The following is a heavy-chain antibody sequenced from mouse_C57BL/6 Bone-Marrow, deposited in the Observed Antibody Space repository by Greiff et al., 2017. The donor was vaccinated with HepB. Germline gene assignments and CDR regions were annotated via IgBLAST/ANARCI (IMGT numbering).Heavy chain of an antibody. V-gene: IGHV1-49*01. CDR3: AKCKTTVVAYYFDY. CDR2: FTMYSDAT. D-gene: IGHD1-1*01. CDR1: YFAFMASA. Sequence: LQQSGAELVRPGSSVKLSCKASYFAFMASAMHWVKQRPGHGLEWIGSFTMYSDATEYSENFKGKATLTANTTSSTAYMELSSLTSEDSAVYYCAKCKTTVVAYYFDYWGQGTTLTVSS. J-gene: IGHJ2*01.